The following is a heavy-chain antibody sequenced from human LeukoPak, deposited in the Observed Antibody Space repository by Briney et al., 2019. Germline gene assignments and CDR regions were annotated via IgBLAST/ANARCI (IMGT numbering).Heavy chain of an antibody. Sequence: GGSLRLSCAASGFSFSNYAMSWVRQAPGKGLEWVSGLLSSGASTYYADPVKGRFTISRDNSKNTLFLQMDSLRDDDTAVYYCAKAHDSSGYILRDSDYWGQGTLVTVSS. D-gene: IGHD3-22*01. V-gene: IGHV3-23*01. CDR3: AKAHDSSGYILRDSDY. J-gene: IGHJ4*02. CDR1: GFSFSNYA. CDR2: LLSSGAST.